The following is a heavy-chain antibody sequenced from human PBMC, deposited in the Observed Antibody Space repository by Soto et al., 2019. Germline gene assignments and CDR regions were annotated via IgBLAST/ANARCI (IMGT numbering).Heavy chain of an antibody. CDR1: GGSIGNYY. CDR2: IYYSGST. CDR3: ARHVVPAANYFDY. J-gene: IGHJ4*02. Sequence: SETLSLTCTVSGGSIGNYYWSWIRQPPGKGLEWIAYIYYSGSTNYNPSLKSRVTISLDTSKNHFSLKLSSVTAADTAVYYCARHVVPAANYFDYWGQGTLVTVSS. D-gene: IGHD2-2*01. V-gene: IGHV4-59*08.